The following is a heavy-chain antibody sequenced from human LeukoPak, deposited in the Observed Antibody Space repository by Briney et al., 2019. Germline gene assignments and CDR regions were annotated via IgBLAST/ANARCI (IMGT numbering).Heavy chain of an antibody. J-gene: IGHJ4*02. V-gene: IGHV1-2*02. CDR3: AILGSTVTILDY. CDR1: GYTFTDYY. CDR2: INPKSGGT. Sequence: ASVRVSCKTSGYTFTDYYIHWVRQAPGQGLDLMGWINPKSGGTNSALKFQDRVSMTRDTSINTAFMELTSLISDDTALYYCAILGSTVTILDYWGQGTLVTVSS. D-gene: IGHD2-15*01.